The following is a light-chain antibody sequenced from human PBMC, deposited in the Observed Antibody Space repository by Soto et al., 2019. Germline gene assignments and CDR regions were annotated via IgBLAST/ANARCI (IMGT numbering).Light chain of an antibody. CDR2: GAS. CDR1: QSVSSY. J-gene: IGKJ4*01. Sequence: IVMTQSPSTLSVSPGERVTLSCRASQSVSSYLAWYQHKPGQPPRLLIYGASSRATGIPDRFSGSGSGTDFTLTISRLEPEDFAVYYCQQYGSSPFTFGGGTKVDIK. V-gene: IGKV3-20*01. CDR3: QQYGSSPFT.